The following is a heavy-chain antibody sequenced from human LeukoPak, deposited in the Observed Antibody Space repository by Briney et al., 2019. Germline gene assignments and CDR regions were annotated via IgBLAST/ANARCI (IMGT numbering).Heavy chain of an antibody. D-gene: IGHD5-18*01. Sequence: SVKVSCKASGGTFSSYAISWVRQAPGQGLEWMGGIIPIFGTANYAQKFQGRVTITADESTSTAYMELSSLTSEDTAVYYCAISSSGYTYGYVSGWFDPWGQGTLVTVSS. CDR3: AISSSGYTYGYVSGWFDP. V-gene: IGHV1-69*01. J-gene: IGHJ5*02. CDR1: GGTFSSYA. CDR2: IIPIFGTA.